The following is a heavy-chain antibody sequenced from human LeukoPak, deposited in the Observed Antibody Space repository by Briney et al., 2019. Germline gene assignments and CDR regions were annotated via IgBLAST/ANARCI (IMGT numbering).Heavy chain of an antibody. CDR3: ARVGQLGGYGMDV. V-gene: IGHV4-30-4*01. CDR2: IYYSGST. J-gene: IGHJ6*02. D-gene: IGHD5-18*01. Sequence: PSETLSLTCTVSGGPISSGDYYWSWIRQPPGKGLEWIGYIYYSGSTYYNPSLKSRVTISVDTSKNQFSLKLSSVTAADTAVYYCARVGQLGGYGMDVWGQGTTVTVSS. CDR1: GGPISSGDYY.